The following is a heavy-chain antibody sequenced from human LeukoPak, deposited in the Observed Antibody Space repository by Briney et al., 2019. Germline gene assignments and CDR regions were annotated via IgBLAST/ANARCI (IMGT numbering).Heavy chain of an antibody. J-gene: IGHJ4*02. CDR1: GGTFSSYA. CDR3: ASGTSYGQSRFDY. V-gene: IGHV1-69*05. Sequence: GASVKVSCKASGGTFSSYAISWVRQAPGQGLEWMGRIIPIFGTANYAQKFQGRVTITTDESTSTAYMELSSLRSEDTAVYYCASGTSYGQSRFDYWGQGTLVTVSS. CDR2: IIPIFGTA. D-gene: IGHD5-18*01.